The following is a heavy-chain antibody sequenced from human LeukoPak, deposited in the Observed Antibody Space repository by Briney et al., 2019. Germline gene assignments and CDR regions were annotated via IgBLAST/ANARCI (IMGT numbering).Heavy chain of an antibody. V-gene: IGHV3-53*01. CDR2: IYSGGST. CDR3: AKVAEVGATGYYYYMDV. J-gene: IGHJ6*03. Sequence: GGSLRLSCAASGFTVSSNYMSWVRQAPGKGLEWVSVIYSGGSTYYADSVKGRFTISRDNSKNTLYLQMNSLRAEDTAVYYCAKVAEVGATGYYYYMDVWGKGTTVTISS. CDR1: GFTVSSNY. D-gene: IGHD1-26*01.